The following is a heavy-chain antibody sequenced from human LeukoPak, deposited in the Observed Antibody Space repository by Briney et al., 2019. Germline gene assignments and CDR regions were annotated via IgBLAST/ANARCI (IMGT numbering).Heavy chain of an antibody. CDR1: GFTFSDYY. CDR2: ISSSGSTI. CDR3: ASGLLDSSGYFLNY. J-gene: IGHJ4*02. Sequence: GGSLRPSCAASGFTFSDYYMSWIRQAPGKGLEWVSYISSSGSTIYYADSVKGRFTISRDNAKNSLYLQMNSLRAEGTAVYYCASGLLDSSGYFLNYWGQGTLVTVSS. D-gene: IGHD3-22*01. V-gene: IGHV3-11*01.